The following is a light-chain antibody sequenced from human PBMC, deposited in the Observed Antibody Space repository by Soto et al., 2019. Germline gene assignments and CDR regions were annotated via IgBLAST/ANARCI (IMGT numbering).Light chain of an antibody. V-gene: IGKV3-15*01. Sequence: EIVMTQSPATLSVSPGERATLSCRASQSVSSNLAWYQQKPGQAPRLLIYGASTRATAIPARFSRSGSGTEFTLTISSLQSEDFAVYYCQQYNNWPPYTFGQGTKLEIK. J-gene: IGKJ2*01. CDR1: QSVSSN. CDR3: QQYNNWPPYT. CDR2: GAS.